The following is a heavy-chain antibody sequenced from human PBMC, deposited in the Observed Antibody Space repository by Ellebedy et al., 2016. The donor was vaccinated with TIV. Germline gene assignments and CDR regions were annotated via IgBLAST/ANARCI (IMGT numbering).Heavy chain of an antibody. CDR3: AKRGVNNGPGSYYIQ. D-gene: IGHD3-10*01. V-gene: IGHV3-23*01. Sequence: GESLKISXAASGFTFTDYAMAWVRQAPGRGLEWVSATTRSGDNTYYADSVKGSFTVSRDNSKRMFNLHMNRLRVEDTALYYCAKRGVNNGPGSYYIQWGRGTLVTVSS. CDR1: GFTFTDYA. J-gene: IGHJ4*02. CDR2: TTRSGDNT.